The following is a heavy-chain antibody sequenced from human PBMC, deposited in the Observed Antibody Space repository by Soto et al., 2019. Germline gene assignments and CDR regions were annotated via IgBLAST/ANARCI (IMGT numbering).Heavy chain of an antibody. CDR1: GFTFSNFE. D-gene: IGHD2-21*01. CDR2: ISFRGTTI. Sequence: XVSLRLSFEASGFTFSNFEMNWVRQVPGRGLEWLAYISFRGTTIYYADSVGGRFTISRDNTKNSVFLQMYSLGVEDTAIYYCVRDNSHIIVTPFDLWGQGTLVTVSS. CDR3: VRDNSHIIVTPFDL. J-gene: IGHJ4*02. V-gene: IGHV3-48*03.